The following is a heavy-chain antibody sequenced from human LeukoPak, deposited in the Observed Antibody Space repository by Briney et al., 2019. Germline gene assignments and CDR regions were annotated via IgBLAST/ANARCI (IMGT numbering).Heavy chain of an antibody. CDR3: ARGGQWLVFYYYGMDV. V-gene: IGHV3-74*01. D-gene: IGHD6-19*01. CDR2: INSDGSST. Sequence: GGSLRLSCAASGFTFSSYWMHWVRQAPGKGLVWVSRINSDGSSTSYADSVKGRFTISRDNAKNTLYLQMNSLRAEDTAVYYCARGGQWLVFYYYGMDVWGQGTTVTVSS. CDR1: GFTFSSYW. J-gene: IGHJ6*02.